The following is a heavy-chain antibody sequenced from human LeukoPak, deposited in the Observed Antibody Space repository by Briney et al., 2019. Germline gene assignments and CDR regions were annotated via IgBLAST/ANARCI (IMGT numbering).Heavy chain of an antibody. CDR1: GFTFSVYW. CDR3: ARFSGSYWDY. V-gene: IGHV3-33*08. J-gene: IGHJ4*02. D-gene: IGHD3-10*01. Sequence: GGSLRLSCAASGFTFSVYWINWVRQAPGKGLEWVAVIWYDGSNKYYADSVKGRFTISRDNSENTLYLQMNSLRAEDTAVYYCARFSGSYWDYWGQGTLVTVSS. CDR2: IWYDGSNK.